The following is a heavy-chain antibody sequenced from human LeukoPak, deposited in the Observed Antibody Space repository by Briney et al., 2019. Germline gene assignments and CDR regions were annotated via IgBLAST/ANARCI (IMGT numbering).Heavy chain of an antibody. D-gene: IGHD2-15*01. V-gene: IGHV4-59*01. Sequence: SETLSLTCTVSGGAISNYYWSWIRQPPGKGLEWIGYIYYSGSTNYNPSLKNRVTISLDTSKNQFSLKLSSVTAADTAVYSCARGGYSPGPWGQGTLVTVSS. CDR2: IYYSGST. CDR3: ARGGYSPGP. J-gene: IGHJ5*02. CDR1: GGAISNYY.